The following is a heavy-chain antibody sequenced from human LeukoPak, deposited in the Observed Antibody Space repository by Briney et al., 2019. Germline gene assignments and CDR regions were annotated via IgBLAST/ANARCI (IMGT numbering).Heavy chain of an antibody. CDR2: ISSSSSYI. V-gene: IGHV3-21*01. CDR1: GFTFSSYS. D-gene: IGHD3-22*01. CDR3: ARDYYDSSGYYSN. J-gene: IGHJ4*02. Sequence: GGSLRLSCAASGFTFSSYSMNWVRQAPGKGLEWVSSISSSSSYIYFADSVKGRFTISRDNAKNSLYLQMNSPRAGDTAVYYCARDYYDSSGYYSNWGQGTLVTVSS.